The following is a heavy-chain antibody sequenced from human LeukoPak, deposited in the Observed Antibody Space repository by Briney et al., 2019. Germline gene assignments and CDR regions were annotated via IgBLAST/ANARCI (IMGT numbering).Heavy chain of an antibody. D-gene: IGHD3-3*01. Sequence: PSENLSLTCTVSGGSISSNNYFWGWIRQPPGKGLEWIGSIYDSGSTYYNPSLKSRVTISVDTSKNQFSLKLNSVTAADTAMYYCQSRFLEWLLDYWGQGTLVTVSS. CDR3: QSRFLEWLLDY. J-gene: IGHJ4*02. CDR1: GGSISSNNYF. CDR2: IYDSGST. V-gene: IGHV4-39*01.